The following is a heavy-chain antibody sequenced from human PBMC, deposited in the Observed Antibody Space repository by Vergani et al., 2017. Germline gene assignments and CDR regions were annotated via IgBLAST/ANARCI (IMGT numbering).Heavy chain of an antibody. CDR2: ISAYNGNT. D-gene: IGHD5-12*01. Sequence: QVQLVQSGPERKSPGASVMVSCKASGGTFSSYAISWVRQAPGQGLEWMGWISAYNGNTNYAQKLQGRVTMTTDTSTSTAYMELRSLRSDDTAVYYCARDPGGGAIVATNYYYYGMDVWGQGTTVTVSS. CDR3: ARDPGGGAIVATNYYYYGMDV. V-gene: IGHV1-18*01. J-gene: IGHJ6*02. CDR1: GGTFSSYA.